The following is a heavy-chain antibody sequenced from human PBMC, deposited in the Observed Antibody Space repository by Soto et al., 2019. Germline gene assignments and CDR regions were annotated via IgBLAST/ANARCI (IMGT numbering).Heavy chain of an antibody. CDR1: GFTFSSYG. J-gene: IGHJ4*02. V-gene: IGHV3-30*18. D-gene: IGHD6-19*01. CDR2: ISYDGSNK. CDR3: AKFHAPSEYSSGPEVDY. Sequence: GGSLRLSCAASGFTFSSYGMHWVRQAPGKGLEWVAVISYDGSNKYYADSVKGRFTISRDNSKNTLYLQMNSLRAEDTAVYYCAKFHAPSEYSSGPEVDYWGQGTLVTVSS.